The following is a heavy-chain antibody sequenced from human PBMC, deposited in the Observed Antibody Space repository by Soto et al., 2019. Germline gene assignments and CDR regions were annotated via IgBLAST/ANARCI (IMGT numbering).Heavy chain of an antibody. J-gene: IGHJ4*02. CDR1: GFTFSTYA. V-gene: IGHV3-23*01. CDR2: ISGSGGST. CDR3: ANRGLAVAGPFDY. Sequence: EVQLLESGGGLVQPGGSLRLSCAASGFTFSTYAMSWVRQAPGKGLEWVSAISGSGGSTYYADSVKGRFTISRDNSKNTLYLQMNSLRAEDTAVYYCANRGLAVAGPFDYWGQGTLVTVSS. D-gene: IGHD6-19*01.